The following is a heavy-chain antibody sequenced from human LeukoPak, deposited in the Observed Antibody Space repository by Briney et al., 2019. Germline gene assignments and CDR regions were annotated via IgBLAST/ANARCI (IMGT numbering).Heavy chain of an antibody. J-gene: IGHJ4*02. CDR2: IYYSGST. CDR3: ARDRDLGAAVDY. Sequence: SETLSLTCTVSGGSISSGDYYWSWIRQPPGKGLEWIGYIYYSGSTYYNPSLKSRVTISVDTSKNQFSLKLSSVTAADTAVYYCARDRDLGAAVDYWGQGTLVTVSS. V-gene: IGHV4-30-4*01. CDR1: GGSISSGDYY. D-gene: IGHD1-26*01.